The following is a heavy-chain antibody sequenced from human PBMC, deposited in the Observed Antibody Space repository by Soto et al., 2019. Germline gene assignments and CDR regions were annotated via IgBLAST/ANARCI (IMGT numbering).Heavy chain of an antibody. Sequence: WGSLRLSCTASGFAFSSYGIVFVGHAPGKGLQWVSTIRGDGGQTHYTDSVKGRFSISRDNSKNTVYLQMDSLRAEDTAMYFCARDVGLDSDDFFAYWGQGTQVTVSS. J-gene: IGHJ4*02. D-gene: IGHD3-9*01. CDR3: ARDVGLDSDDFFAY. V-gene: IGHV3-23*01. CDR1: GFAFSSYG. CDR2: IRGDGGQT.